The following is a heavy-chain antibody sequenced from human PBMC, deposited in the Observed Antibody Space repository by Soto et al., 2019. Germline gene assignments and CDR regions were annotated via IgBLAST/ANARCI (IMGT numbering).Heavy chain of an antibody. D-gene: IGHD7-27*01. CDR3: ARDLENWVDNFDY. Sequence: GGSLRLSCAASGFTFSSYWMSWVRQAPGKGLEWVANIKQDGSEKYYVDSVKGRFTISRDNAKNSLYLQMNSLRAEDTAVYYCARDLENWVDNFDYWGQGTLVTVSS. J-gene: IGHJ4*02. CDR2: IKQDGSEK. V-gene: IGHV3-7*01. CDR1: GFTFSSYW.